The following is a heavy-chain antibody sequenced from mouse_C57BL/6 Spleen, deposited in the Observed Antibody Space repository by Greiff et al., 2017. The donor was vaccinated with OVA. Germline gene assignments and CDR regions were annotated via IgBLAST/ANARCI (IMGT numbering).Heavy chain of an antibody. CDR1: GYTFTSYW. J-gene: IGHJ1*03. V-gene: IGHV1-61*01. D-gene: IGHD1-1*01. CDR2: IYPSDSET. Sequence: QVQLQQPGAELVRPGSSVKLSCKASGYTFTSYWMDWVKQRPGQGLEWIGNIYPSDSETHYNQKFKDKATLTVDKSSSNAYMQLSSLTSEDSAVYYCARRYYGSSFHWYFDVWGTGTTVTVSS. CDR3: ARRYYGSSFHWYFDV.